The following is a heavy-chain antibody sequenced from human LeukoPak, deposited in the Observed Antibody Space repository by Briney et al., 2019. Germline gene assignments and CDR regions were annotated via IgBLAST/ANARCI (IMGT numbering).Heavy chain of an antibody. J-gene: IGHJ4*02. D-gene: IGHD3-10*01. CDR1: EFAFSVYY. CDR2: IVSSGSVK. V-gene: IGHV3-11*04. Sequence: GGSLRLSCTVSEFAFSVYYMSWIRQAPGKGLEWVSYIVSSGSVKYYADSVKGRFTISRDNAKNSLYLQMNSLRAEDTAVYYCARDGSGSYSASFDYWGQGTLVTVSS. CDR3: ARDGSGSYSASFDY.